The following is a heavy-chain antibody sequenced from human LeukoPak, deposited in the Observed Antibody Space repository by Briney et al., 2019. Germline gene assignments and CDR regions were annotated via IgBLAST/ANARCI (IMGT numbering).Heavy chain of an antibody. V-gene: IGHV4-59*01. CDR2: IYYSGST. D-gene: IGHD3-3*01. Sequence: PSETLSLTCTVSGGSISSYYWSWIRQPPGKGLEWIGYIYYSGSTNYNPSLKSRVTISVDTSKNQFSLKLSSVTAADTAVYYCARDRRGWSHWGQGTLVTVSS. J-gene: IGHJ4*02. CDR3: ARDRRGWSH. CDR1: GGSISSYY.